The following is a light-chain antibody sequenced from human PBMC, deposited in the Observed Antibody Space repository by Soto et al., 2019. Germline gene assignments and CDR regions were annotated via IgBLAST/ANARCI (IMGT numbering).Light chain of an antibody. CDR3: QQYGTSPRT. CDR1: QSVSNY. Sequence: EIVLKQSPGTLSLSTGERATLSCRASQSVSNYLAWYQQKPGQAPRPLIYGASSRATGIPDRFSGSGSQTDFTLTISRLEPEDFAVYYCQQYGTSPRTFGQGTNVDIK. J-gene: IGKJ1*01. V-gene: IGKV3-20*01. CDR2: GAS.